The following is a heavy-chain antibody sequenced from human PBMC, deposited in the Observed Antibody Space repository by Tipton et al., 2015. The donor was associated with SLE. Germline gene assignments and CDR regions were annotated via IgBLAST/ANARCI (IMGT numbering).Heavy chain of an antibody. V-gene: IGHV4-4*07. CDR3: AMGPTPFNYMDV. J-gene: IGHJ6*03. CDR1: DGSIRDYY. CDR2: IYTSGST. Sequence: TLSLTCTVSDGSIRDYYWTWIRQPAGKGLEWIGRIYTSGSTNYNPSLKSRVTISLDTSKNQFSLRLSSVTAADTAMYYCAMGPTPFNYMDVWGKGTTVTVSS. D-gene: IGHD2/OR15-2a*01.